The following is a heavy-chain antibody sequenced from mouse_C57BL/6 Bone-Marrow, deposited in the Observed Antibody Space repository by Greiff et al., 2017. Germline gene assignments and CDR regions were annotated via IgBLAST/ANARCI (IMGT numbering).Heavy chain of an antibody. V-gene: IGHV1-85*01. J-gene: IGHJ1*03. CDR1: GYTFTSYD. CDR2: IYPRDGST. Sequence: QVQLKESGPELVKPGASVKLSCKASGYTFTSYDINWVQQRPGQGLEWIGWIYPRDGSTKYNEKFKGKATLTVDTSSSTAYMELHSLTSEDSAVDFGARDYGSSYWYFDVWGTGTTVTVAS. D-gene: IGHD1-1*01. CDR3: ARDYGSSYWYFDV.